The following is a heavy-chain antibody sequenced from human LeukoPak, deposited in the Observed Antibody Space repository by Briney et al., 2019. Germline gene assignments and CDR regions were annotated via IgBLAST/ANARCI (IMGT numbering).Heavy chain of an antibody. Sequence: GASVKVSCKASGYTFTSYYIHWVRQAPGQALEWMGIINPSGGSTSYAQKFQGRVTMTRDMSTSTVYMELSSLGSEDTAVFYCARDGDLGYSSAWYVRRHFDYWGQGTLVTVSS. J-gene: IGHJ4*02. D-gene: IGHD6-19*01. CDR1: GYTFTSYY. V-gene: IGHV1-46*01. CDR2: INPSGGST. CDR3: ARDGDLGYSSAWYVRRHFDY.